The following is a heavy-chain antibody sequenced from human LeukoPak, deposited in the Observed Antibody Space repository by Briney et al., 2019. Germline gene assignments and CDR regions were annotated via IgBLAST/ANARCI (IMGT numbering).Heavy chain of an antibody. CDR3: AREEYSGEYDAFDI. CDR2: INPNSGGI. J-gene: IGHJ3*02. D-gene: IGHD6-6*01. V-gene: IGHV1-2*02. CDR1: GYTFTGYY. Sequence: ASVKVSCKASGYTFTGYYMHWVRQAPGQGLEWMGWINPNSGGINYAYKFQGRVNMTRDTSISTAYMELSRLTSDDTAVYCCAREEYSGEYDAFDIWGQGTMVTVSS.